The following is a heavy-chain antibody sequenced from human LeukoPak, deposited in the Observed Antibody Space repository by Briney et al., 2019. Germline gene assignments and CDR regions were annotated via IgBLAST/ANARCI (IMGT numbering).Heavy chain of an antibody. J-gene: IGHJ5*02. CDR3: ARDRKNYYDSSGYYLDNWFDP. D-gene: IGHD3-22*01. V-gene: IGHV4-39*07. CDR2: IYYSGST. CDR1: GGSISSSSYY. Sequence: SETLSLTCTVSGGSISSSSYYWGWIRQPPGKGLEWIGSIYYSGSTYYNPSLKSRVTISVDTSKNQFSLKLSSVTAADTAVYYCARDRKNYYDSSGYYLDNWFDPWGQGTLVTVSS.